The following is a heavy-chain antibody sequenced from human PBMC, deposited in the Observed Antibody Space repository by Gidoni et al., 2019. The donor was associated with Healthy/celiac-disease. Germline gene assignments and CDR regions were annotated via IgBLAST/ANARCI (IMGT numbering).Heavy chain of an antibody. V-gene: IGHV1-69*01. J-gene: IGHJ5*02. CDR2: IIPIFGTA. D-gene: IGHD3-22*01. CDR1: GGTFSSYA. CDR3: ARDTADSSGYYWKNNWFDP. Sequence: QVQLVQSGAEVKKPGSSVKVSCKASGGTFSSYAISWVRQAPGQGLEWMGGIIPIFGTANDAQKFQGRVTITADESTSTAYMELSSLRSEDTAVYYCARDTADSSGYYWKNNWFDPWGQGTLVTVSS.